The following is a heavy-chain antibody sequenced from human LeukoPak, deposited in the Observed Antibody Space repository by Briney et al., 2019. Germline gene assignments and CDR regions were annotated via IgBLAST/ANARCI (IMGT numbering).Heavy chain of an antibody. Sequence: GGSLRLSCAASGFTFSSYSMNWVRQAPGKGLEWVSSISSSSSYIYYADSVKGRFTISRDNAKNSLYLQMNSLRAGDTAVYYCTRGAAGILLGTWGQGTLVTVSS. D-gene: IGHD6-13*01. J-gene: IGHJ5*02. CDR2: ISSSSSYI. CDR3: TRGAAGILLGT. CDR1: GFTFSSYS. V-gene: IGHV3-21*04.